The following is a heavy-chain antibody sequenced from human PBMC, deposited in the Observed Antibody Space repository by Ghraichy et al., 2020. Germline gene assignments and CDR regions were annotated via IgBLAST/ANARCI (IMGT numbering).Heavy chain of an antibody. D-gene: IGHD6-19*01. CDR1: GFTRSSHW. CDR2: ITFDGSST. CDR3: VRGSSGWNGIDY. J-gene: IGHJ4*02. Sequence: GSLRLSCAASGFTRSSHWMHWVRQAPGKGLVCVARITFDGSSTSYADSVKGRFTISRDIAKNTLYLQMNSLRVEDTSVYYCVRGSSGWNGIDYWGQGTLVTVSS. V-gene: IGHV3-74*01.